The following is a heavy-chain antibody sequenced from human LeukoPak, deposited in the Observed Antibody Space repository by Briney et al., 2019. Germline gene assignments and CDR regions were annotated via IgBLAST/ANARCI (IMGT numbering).Heavy chain of an antibody. J-gene: IGHJ3*02. CDR2: VSYDGSNK. D-gene: IGHD2-2*01. CDR1: GFTFSSYV. V-gene: IGHV3-30*03. CDR3: ARDVMEYHLLTYDAFDI. Sequence: GGSLRLSCAASGFTFSSYVIHWVRQAPGKGLEWVAVVSYDGSNKYYADSVKGRFTISRDNSKNTLYLQMNNLRAEDTAVYYCARDVMEYHLLTYDAFDIWGQGTMVTVSS.